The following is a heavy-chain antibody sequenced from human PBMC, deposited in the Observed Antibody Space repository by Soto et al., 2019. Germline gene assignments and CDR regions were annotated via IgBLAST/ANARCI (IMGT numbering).Heavy chain of an antibody. CDR2: VSPPFRTS. Sequence: QVQLVQSGAEVKKPGSAVKVSCKTSGVSFNNNGIGWVRQAPGHGLEWMDGVSPPFRTSNYARKFQGRISITGDDDKAAVNFDLSSVAEGDTAHNHCAKTSSYGPGSYSHYCMDVWGQGTTVTGSS. V-gene: IGHV1-69*01. CDR3: AKTSSYGPGSYSHYCMDV. J-gene: IGHJ6*02. D-gene: IGHD3-10*01. CDR1: GVSFNNNG.